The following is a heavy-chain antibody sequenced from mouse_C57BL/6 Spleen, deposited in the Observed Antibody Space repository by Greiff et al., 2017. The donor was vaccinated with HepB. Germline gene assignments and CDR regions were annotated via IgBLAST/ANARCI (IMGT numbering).Heavy chain of an antibody. CDR1: GYTFTNYW. Sequence: QVQLKESGAELVRPGTSVKMSCKASGYTFTNYWIGWAKQRPGHGLEWIGDIYPGGGYTNYNEKFKGKATLTADKSSSTAYMQFSSLTSEDSAIYYCASSQLRDYFDYWGQGTTLTVSS. D-gene: IGHD3-2*02. V-gene: IGHV1-63*01. CDR3: ASSQLRDYFDY. CDR2: IYPGGGYT. J-gene: IGHJ2*01.